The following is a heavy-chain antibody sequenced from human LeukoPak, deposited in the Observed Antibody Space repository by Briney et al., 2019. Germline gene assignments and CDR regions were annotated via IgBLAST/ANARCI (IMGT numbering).Heavy chain of an antibody. CDR3: ARVFDPSGIAYYYYMDV. J-gene: IGHJ6*03. D-gene: IGHD6-13*01. CDR2: ISAYNGNT. V-gene: IGHV1-18*01. CDR1: GYTFTSYG. Sequence: ASVKVSCKASGYTFTSYGISWVRQAPGQGLEWMGWISAYNGNTNYAQKLQGRVTMTTDTSTSTAYMELRSLRSDDTAVYYCARVFDPSGIAYYYYMDVWGKGTTVTASS.